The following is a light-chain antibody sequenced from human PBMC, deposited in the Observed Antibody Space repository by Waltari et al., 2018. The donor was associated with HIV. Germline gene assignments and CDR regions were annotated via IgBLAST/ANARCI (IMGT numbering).Light chain of an antibody. CDR1: HDIENW. Sequence: DIQVTQSPSILSSSVVKRVTMTCRTSHDIENWLAWYQHKTGLAPKLLIYQASTLQRGVPSRFVGKGSGTQFTLVISAVQPDDFAIYYCQQYNGQSYTFGQGTRL. CDR2: QAS. CDR3: QQYNGQSYT. V-gene: IGKV1-5*03. J-gene: IGKJ2*01.